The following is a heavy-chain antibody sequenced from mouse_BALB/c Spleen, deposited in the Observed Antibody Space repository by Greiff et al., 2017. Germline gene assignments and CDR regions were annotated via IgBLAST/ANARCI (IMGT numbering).Heavy chain of an antibody. CDR3: AREGEITTDWYFDV. D-gene: IGHD2-4*01. J-gene: IGHJ1*01. V-gene: IGHV5-4*02. Sequence: DVKLVESGGGLVKPGGSLKLSCAASGFTFSDYYMYWVRQTPEKRLEWVATISDGGSYTYYPDSVKGRFTISRDNAKNNLYLQMSSLKSEDTAMYYCAREGEITTDWYFDVWGAGTTVTVSS. CDR2: ISDGGSYT. CDR1: GFTFSDYY.